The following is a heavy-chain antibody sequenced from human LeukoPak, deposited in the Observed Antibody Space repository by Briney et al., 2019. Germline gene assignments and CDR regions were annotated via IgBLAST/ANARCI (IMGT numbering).Heavy chain of an antibody. J-gene: IGHJ4*02. CDR2: ISGSGGST. D-gene: IGHD6-13*01. CDR3: AKQFAQGGFPAAGFDY. CDR1: GFTFSSYA. Sequence: TGGSLRLSCAASGFTFSSYAMSWVRQAPGKGLEWVSAISGSGGSTYYADSVKGRFTISRDNSKNTLYLQMNSLRAEDTAVYYCAKQFAQGGFPAAGFDYWGQGTLVTVSS. V-gene: IGHV3-23*01.